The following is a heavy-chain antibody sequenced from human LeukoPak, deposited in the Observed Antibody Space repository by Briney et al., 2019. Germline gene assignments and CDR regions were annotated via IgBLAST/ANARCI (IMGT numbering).Heavy chain of an antibody. V-gene: IGHV1-8*01. CDR3: ARALSLYSGSYYAPDY. CDR2: MNPNSGNT. CDR1: GYTFTNYD. J-gene: IGHJ4*02. D-gene: IGHD1-26*01. Sequence: ASVKVSCKASGYTFTNYDINWVRQATGQGLEWMGWMNPNSGNTGYAQKFQGRVTMTRNTSISTAYMELSSLRSEDTAVFYCARALSLYSGSYYAPDYWGQGTLVTVSS.